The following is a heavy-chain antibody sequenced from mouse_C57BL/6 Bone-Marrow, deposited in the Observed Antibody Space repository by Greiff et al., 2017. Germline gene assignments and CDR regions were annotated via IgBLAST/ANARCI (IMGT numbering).Heavy chain of an antibody. V-gene: IGHV14-4*01. Sequence: EVQLKQSGAELVRPGASVKLSCTASGFNIKDDYMHWVKQRPEQGLEWIGWIDPENGDTEYASKFQGKATITADTSSNTAYLQLSSLTSEDTAVYYCTITTVPHYWGQGTTLTVSS. D-gene: IGHD1-1*01. CDR2: IDPENGDT. CDR1: GFNIKDDY. J-gene: IGHJ2*01. CDR3: TITTVPHY.